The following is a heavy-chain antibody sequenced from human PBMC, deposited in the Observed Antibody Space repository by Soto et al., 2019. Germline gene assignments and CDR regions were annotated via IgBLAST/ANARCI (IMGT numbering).Heavy chain of an antibody. J-gene: IGHJ4*02. V-gene: IGHV3-53*02. D-gene: IGHD2-2*02. Sequence: EVHLVETGGGLIQPGGSLRLSCAASGFTVSNNYMSWVRQAPGKGLEWVSLIYSGGSTFYADSVKGRFTISRDNSKNTLFLQMNSLRAEDTAVYFCATYTSLDYWGKGTLVTVSS. CDR2: IYSGGST. CDR3: ATYTSLDY. CDR1: GFTVSNNY.